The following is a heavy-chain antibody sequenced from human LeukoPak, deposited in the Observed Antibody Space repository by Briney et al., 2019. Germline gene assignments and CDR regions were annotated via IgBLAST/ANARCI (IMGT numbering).Heavy chain of an antibody. CDR1: GFTFDDYA. J-gene: IGHJ4*02. CDR3: AKDGVFDCTNGVCYFDY. V-gene: IGHV3-9*01. Sequence: GGSLRLSCAASGFTFDDYAMHWVRQAPGKGLEWVSGISWNSGSIGYADSVKGRFTISRDNAKNSLYLQMNSLRAEDTALYYCAKDGVFDCTNGVCYFDYWGQGTLVTVSS. D-gene: IGHD2-8*01. CDR2: ISWNSGSI.